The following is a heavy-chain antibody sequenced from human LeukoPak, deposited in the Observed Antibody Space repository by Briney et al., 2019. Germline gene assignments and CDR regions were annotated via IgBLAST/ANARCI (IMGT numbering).Heavy chain of an antibody. D-gene: IGHD3-3*01. V-gene: IGHV3-48*03. J-gene: IGHJ5*02. CDR2: ISSSGSTI. CDR3: AREGVANWFDP. Sequence: GGSLRLSCAASGFTFSSYEINWVRQAPGKGLEWVSYISSSGSTIYYADSVKGRFTISRDNAKNSLYLQMNSLRAEDTAVYYCAREGVANWFDPWGQGTLVTASS. CDR1: GFTFSSYE.